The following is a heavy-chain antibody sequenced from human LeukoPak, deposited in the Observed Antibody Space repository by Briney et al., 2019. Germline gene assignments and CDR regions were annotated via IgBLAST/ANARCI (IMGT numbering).Heavy chain of an antibody. J-gene: IGHJ4*02. CDR3: AKDSIAAAGMGLGDY. D-gene: IGHD6-13*01. CDR2: ISGSGGST. Sequence: GGSLRLSCAASGFTFSSYGMSWVRQAPGKGLERVSAISGSGGSTYYADSVKGRFTISRDNSKNTLCLQMNSLRAEDTAVYYCAKDSIAAAGMGLGDYWGQGTLVTVSS. V-gene: IGHV3-23*01. CDR1: GFTFSSYG.